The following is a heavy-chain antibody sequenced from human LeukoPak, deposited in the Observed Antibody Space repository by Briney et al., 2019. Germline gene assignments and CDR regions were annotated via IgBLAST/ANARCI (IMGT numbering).Heavy chain of an antibody. J-gene: IGHJ6*03. CDR2: IKQDGNEK. CDR3: ARALTSRRIAAAAYPPDYYYYYMDV. V-gene: IGHV3-7*01. CDR1: GFTFSSYW. D-gene: IGHD6-13*01. Sequence: GGSLRLSCAASGFTFSSYWMSWVRQTPGKGLEWVANIKQDGNEKYYVDSVKGRFTISRDNAKNSLYLQMNSLRAEDTAVYYCARALTSRRIAAAAYPPDYYYYYMDVWGKGTTVTVSS.